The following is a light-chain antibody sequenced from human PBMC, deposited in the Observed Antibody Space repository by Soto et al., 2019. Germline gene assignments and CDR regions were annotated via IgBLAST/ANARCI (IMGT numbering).Light chain of an antibody. CDR1: ESVSRN. V-gene: IGKV3-15*01. CDR2: DAS. Sequence: EVVMTQSPATLSVSPGERATLSCRASESVSRNLAWYQQKPGQAPRLLIYDASTRATGIPDRFSGGGSGTEFTLTISGLQSEDSAVYFCQQYNNWPFSFGQGTRLEI. CDR3: QQYNNWPFS. J-gene: IGKJ5*01.